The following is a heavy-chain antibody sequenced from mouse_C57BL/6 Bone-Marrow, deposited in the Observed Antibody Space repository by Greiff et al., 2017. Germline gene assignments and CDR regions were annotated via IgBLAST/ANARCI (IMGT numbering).Heavy chain of an antibody. CDR2: IDPETGGT. J-gene: IGHJ4*01. CDR3: TTPTVVATKGYAMDY. D-gene: IGHD1-1*01. V-gene: IGHV1-15*01. Sequence: QVQLQQSGAELVRPGASVTLSCKASGYTFTDYEMHWVKQTPVHSLEWIGAIDPETGGTAYNQKFKGQAILTADNSSSTAYMELRSLTSEDSAVYYCTTPTVVATKGYAMDYWGQGTSVTVSS. CDR1: GYTFTDYE.